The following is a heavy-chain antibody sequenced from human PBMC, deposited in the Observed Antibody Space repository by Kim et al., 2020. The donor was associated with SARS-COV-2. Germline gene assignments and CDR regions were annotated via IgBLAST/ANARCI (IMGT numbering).Heavy chain of an antibody. Sequence: SETLSLTCTVSGGSISSYYWSWIRQPPGKGLEWIGYIYYSGSTNYNPSLKSRVTISVDTSKNQFSLKLSSVTAADTAVYYCARERKDYGGSRTFDYWGQGTLVTVSS. CDR2: IYYSGST. CDR3: ARERKDYGGSRTFDY. J-gene: IGHJ4*02. D-gene: IGHD2-15*01. CDR1: GGSISSYY. V-gene: IGHV4-59*01.